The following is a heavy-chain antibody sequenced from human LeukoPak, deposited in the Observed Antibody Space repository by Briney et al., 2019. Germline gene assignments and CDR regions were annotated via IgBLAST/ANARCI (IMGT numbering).Heavy chain of an antibody. Sequence: PGGSLRLSCAASGFTFINYALSWVRQVPGKGPEWVSCVSGTGHYKHYADSVKGRFTISRDNSKNTPYLQMNSLRAEDTAIYYCVKDAVYGDRDYYFYYMDVWGKGTTVTVSS. CDR3: VKDAVYGDRDYYFYYMDV. D-gene: IGHD4-17*01. CDR2: VSGTGHYK. V-gene: IGHV3-23*01. J-gene: IGHJ6*03. CDR1: GFTFINYA.